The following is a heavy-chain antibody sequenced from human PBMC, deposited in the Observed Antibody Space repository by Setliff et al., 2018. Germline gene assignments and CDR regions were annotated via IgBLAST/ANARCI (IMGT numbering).Heavy chain of an antibody. Sequence: LRLSCAASGFTFSSYGMHWVRQPPGKGLEWIGYIYYSGSTYYNPSLKSRVTISVDTSKNQFSLKLSSVTAADTAVYYCARGRYWFAPNWFDPWGQGTLVTVSS. D-gene: IGHD2-21*01. CDR2: IYYSGST. V-gene: IGHV4-31*02. CDR3: ARGRYWFAPNWFDP. J-gene: IGHJ5*02. CDR1: GFTFSSYG.